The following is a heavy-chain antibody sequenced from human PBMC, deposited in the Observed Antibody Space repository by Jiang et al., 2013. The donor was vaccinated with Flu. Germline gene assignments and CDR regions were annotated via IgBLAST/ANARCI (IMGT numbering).Heavy chain of an antibody. J-gene: IGHJ4*02. CDR3: ARTYFHGSGSYDY. CDR2: INDSGTT. D-gene: IGHD3-10*01. CDR1: GEAFSGYF. Sequence: LLKPSETLPLTCAVNGEAFSGYFWSWIRQCPGKRLEWIGEINDSGTTNQHPSLKSRVTLSVDIIKKQFSLKMTSVTAADTAVYYCARTYFHGSGSYDYWGQGTPV. V-gene: IGHV4-34*01.